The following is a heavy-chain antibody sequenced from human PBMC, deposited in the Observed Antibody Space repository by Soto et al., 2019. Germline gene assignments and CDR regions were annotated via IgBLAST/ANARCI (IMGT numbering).Heavy chain of an antibody. CDR1: GYIFINYY. CDR3: AKSTVTTSHYYYYGMDV. Sequence: ASVKVSCKASGYIFINYYIHWVRQAPGQGLEWMGWISANNGNTNYAQKLQGRVTMTTDTSTSTAYMKLSSVTAADTAVYYCAKSTVTTSHYYYYGMDVWGQGTTVTVSS. D-gene: IGHD4-17*01. V-gene: IGHV1-18*04. J-gene: IGHJ6*02. CDR2: ISANNGNT.